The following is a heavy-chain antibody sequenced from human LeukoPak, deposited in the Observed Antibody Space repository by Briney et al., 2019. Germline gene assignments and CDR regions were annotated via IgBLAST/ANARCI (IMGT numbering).Heavy chain of an antibody. CDR2: IDGGAVKT. V-gene: IGHV3-23*01. CDR3: VKESPHWTVTPGD. CDR1: GFTFSSYE. Sequence: PGGSLRLSCAASGFTFSSYEMNWVRQAPGKGLEWVSGIDGGAVKTYFADSVKGRFTISRDNSKNTVHLQMNSLRAEDTGVYYCVKESPHWTVTPGDWGQGTLVIVSS. D-gene: IGHD4-17*01. J-gene: IGHJ4*02.